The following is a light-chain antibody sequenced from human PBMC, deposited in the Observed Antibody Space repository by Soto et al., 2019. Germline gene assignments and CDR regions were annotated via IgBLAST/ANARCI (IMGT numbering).Light chain of an antibody. CDR2: GAS. CDR3: HHYNNWPPART. CDR1: QSVSSN. V-gene: IGKV3-15*01. J-gene: IGKJ1*01. Sequence: EVVITQSPATLSVSPGERATLSCRASQSVSSNLAWFQQKPGQAPRLLIYGASTRATDIPARFSGSGSGTEFTLTISSLQSEDFAVYYCHHYNNWPPARTFGQGTKVDIK.